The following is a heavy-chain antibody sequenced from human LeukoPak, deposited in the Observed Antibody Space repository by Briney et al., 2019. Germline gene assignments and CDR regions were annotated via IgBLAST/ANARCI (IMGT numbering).Heavy chain of an antibody. V-gene: IGHV4-59*08. J-gene: IGHJ5*02. Sequence: NPSETLSLTCTVSGGSISSYYWSWIRQPPGKGLEWIGYIYYSGSTNYNPSLKSRVTMSVDTSKNQFSLKLSSVTAADTAVYFCARHTLALQLRFLGFDPWGQGTLVTVSS. CDR1: GGSISSYY. CDR3: ARHTLALQLRFLGFDP. CDR2: IYYSGST. D-gene: IGHD3-3*01.